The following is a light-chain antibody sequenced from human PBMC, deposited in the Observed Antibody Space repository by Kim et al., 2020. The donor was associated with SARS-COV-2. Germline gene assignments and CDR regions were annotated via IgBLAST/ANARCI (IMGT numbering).Light chain of an antibody. CDR1: QSISGL. CDR2: KAS. J-gene: IGKJ1*01. CDR3: QQYHSYSPT. V-gene: IGKV1-5*03. Sequence: DIQMTQSPSTLSASVGDRVTVTCRASQSISGLLAWYQQKPGKAPKLLIYKASSLETGVPSRFSGSGSGTAFTLTISSLQPDDFATYYCQQYHSYSPTFGQGTKVDIK.